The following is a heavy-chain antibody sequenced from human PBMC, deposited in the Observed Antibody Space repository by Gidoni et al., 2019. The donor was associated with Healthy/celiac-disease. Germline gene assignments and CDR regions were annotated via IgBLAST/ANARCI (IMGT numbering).Heavy chain of an antibody. D-gene: IGHD3-22*01. Sequence: EVQLVESGGGSVQPGGSLKLSCAASGFTFSASAMHWVRQASGNGLEWVGRIRSKANSYATAYAASVKGRFTISRDDSKNTAYLQMNSLKTEDTAVYYCTRRTYYYDSSGYYYDYYYGMDVWGQGTTVTVSS. J-gene: IGHJ6*02. CDR3: TRRTYYYDSSGYYYDYYYGMDV. CDR1: GFTFSASA. V-gene: IGHV3-73*02. CDR2: IRSKANSYAT.